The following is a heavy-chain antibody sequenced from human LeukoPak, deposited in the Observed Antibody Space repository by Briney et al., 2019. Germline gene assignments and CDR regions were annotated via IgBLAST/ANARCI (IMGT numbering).Heavy chain of an antibody. CDR1: KFTFSDYY. V-gene: IGHV3-11*04. Sequence: PGGSLRLSCAASKFTFSDYYMNWIRQAPGKGLEWVSYISSSGSTIYYADSVKGRFTISRDNARNSLYLQMNSLRVEDTAVYYCAKGRYHLATVTLLDYWGQGTLVTVSS. D-gene: IGHD4-17*01. J-gene: IGHJ4*02. CDR2: ISSSGSTI. CDR3: AKGRYHLATVTLLDY.